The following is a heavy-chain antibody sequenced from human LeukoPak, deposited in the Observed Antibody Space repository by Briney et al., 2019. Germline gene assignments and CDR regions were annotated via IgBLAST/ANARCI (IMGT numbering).Heavy chain of an antibody. V-gene: IGHV1-24*01. J-gene: IGHJ4*02. Sequence: GASVQVSCKVSGYTLTELSMHWVRQAPGKGLEWMGGFDPEDGETIYAQKFQGRVTMTEDTSTDIAYMELSSLRSEDTAVYYCATDLRYSSSWYKFDYWGQGTLVTVSS. D-gene: IGHD6-13*01. CDR3: ATDLRYSSSWYKFDY. CDR2: FDPEDGET. CDR1: GYTLTELS.